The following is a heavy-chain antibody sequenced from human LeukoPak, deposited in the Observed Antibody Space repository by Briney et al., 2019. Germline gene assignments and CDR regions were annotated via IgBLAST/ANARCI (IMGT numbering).Heavy chain of an antibody. CDR2: INHSGYT. CDR1: GDSSFSNYY. D-gene: IGHD3-22*01. Sequence: SETLSLTCAVYGDSSFSNYYWSWIRQTPGGALEWIGEINHSGYTNYNPSLKSRVTLSIDTSKNQFSLRLNSVTAADTAVYYCSRQVVGNDYWGQGTLVTVSS. V-gene: IGHV4-34*01. J-gene: IGHJ4*02. CDR3: SRQVVGNDY.